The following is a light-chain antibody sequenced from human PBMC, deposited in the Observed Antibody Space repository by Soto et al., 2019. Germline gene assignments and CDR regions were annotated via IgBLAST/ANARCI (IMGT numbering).Light chain of an antibody. Sequence: EIVMTQSPATLSVSPGARATLSCRASQSVSTNLAWYQQKPGQVPRVLIYGASTRATEIPARFSGSGSGTDFTLTISRLEPEDFSVFYCQQYGTSEIIFGQGTRLEIK. V-gene: IGKV3-15*01. CDR2: GAS. CDR3: QQYGTSEII. J-gene: IGKJ5*01. CDR1: QSVSTN.